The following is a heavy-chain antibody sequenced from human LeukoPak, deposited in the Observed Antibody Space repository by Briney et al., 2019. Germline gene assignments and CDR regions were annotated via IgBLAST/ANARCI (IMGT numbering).Heavy chain of an antibody. V-gene: IGHV3-30-3*01. Sequence: GGSLRLSCAASGFTFSSYAMHWVRQAPGKGLEWVAVISYDGSNKYYADSVKGRFTISRDNSKNTLYLQMNSLRAEDTAVYYCARAYFTFDYWGQRTLVTVSS. CDR2: ISYDGSNK. D-gene: IGHD2/OR15-2a*01. J-gene: IGHJ4*02. CDR3: ARAYFTFDY. CDR1: GFTFSSYA.